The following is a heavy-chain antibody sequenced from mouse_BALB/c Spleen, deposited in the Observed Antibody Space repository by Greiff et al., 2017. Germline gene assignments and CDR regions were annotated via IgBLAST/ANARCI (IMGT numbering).Heavy chain of an antibody. D-gene: IGHD2-10*02. CDR3: AREEYGNDWFAY. Sequence: EVKLVESGGGLVQPGGSLRLSCATSGFTFTDYYMSWVRQPPGKALEWLGFIRNKANGYTTEYSASVKGRFTISRDNSQSILYLQMNTLRAEDSATYYCAREEYGNDWFAYWGQGTLVTVSA. CDR2: IRNKANGYTT. CDR1: GFTFTDYY. J-gene: IGHJ3*01. V-gene: IGHV7-3*02.